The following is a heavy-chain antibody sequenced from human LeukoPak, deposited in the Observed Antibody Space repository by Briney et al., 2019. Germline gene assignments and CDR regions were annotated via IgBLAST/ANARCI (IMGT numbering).Heavy chain of an antibody. CDR3: ARGARAGYNLEPFDY. J-gene: IGHJ4*02. CDR2: IYYSGST. CDR1: GGSINSYY. D-gene: IGHD5-24*01. Sequence: SETLSLTCTVSGGSINSYYWSWIRQPPGKGLEWIGYIYYSGSTNYNPSLKSRVTISRDTSKNQFSLKLRSVTAADTAVYYCARGARAGYNLEPFDYWGQGTLVTVSS. V-gene: IGHV4-59*01.